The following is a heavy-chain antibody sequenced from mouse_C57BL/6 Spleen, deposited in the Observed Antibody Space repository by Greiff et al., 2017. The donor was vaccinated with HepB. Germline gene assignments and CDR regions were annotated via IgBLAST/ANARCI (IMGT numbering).Heavy chain of an antibody. CDR2: INPNNGGT. Sequence: VQLQQSGPELVKPGASVKIPCKASGYTFTDYNMDWVKQSHGKSLEWIGDINPNNGGTIYNQKFKGQATMTVDKSSSTAYMELRSLTSEDTAVYYCARYEDSMDYWGQGTSVTVAS. D-gene: IGHD2-3*01. CDR3: ARYEDSMDY. V-gene: IGHV1-18*01. J-gene: IGHJ4*01. CDR1: GYTFTDYN.